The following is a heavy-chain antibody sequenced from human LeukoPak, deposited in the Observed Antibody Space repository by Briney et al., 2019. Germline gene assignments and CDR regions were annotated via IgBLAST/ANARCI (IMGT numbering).Heavy chain of an antibody. Sequence: ASGKVSCKAAGYTFTSYDINGVRQATAQGLGWMGWMNPNSGNTGYAQKCQGRVTMTRNTTISTAYMELSSLRSEDTAVYYGARGSTVTTFHYWGQGTLVTVSS. V-gene: IGHV1-8*01. D-gene: IGHD4-17*01. CDR3: ARGSTVTTFHY. J-gene: IGHJ4*02. CDR1: GYTFTSYD. CDR2: MNPNSGNT.